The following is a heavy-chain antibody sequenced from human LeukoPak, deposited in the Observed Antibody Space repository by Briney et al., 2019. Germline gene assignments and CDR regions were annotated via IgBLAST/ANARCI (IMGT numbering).Heavy chain of an antibody. CDR2: IYSGGST. D-gene: IGHD1-26*01. V-gene: IGHV3-53*01. CDR3: ARSGSTNYYYYGMDV. J-gene: IGHJ6*02. Sequence: GGSLRLSCAASGFTFSSYAMSWVRQAPGKGLEWVSVIYSGGSTYYADSVKGRFTISRDNSKNTLYLQMNSLRAEDTAVYYCARSGSTNYYYYGMDVWGQGTTVTVSS. CDR1: GFTFSSYA.